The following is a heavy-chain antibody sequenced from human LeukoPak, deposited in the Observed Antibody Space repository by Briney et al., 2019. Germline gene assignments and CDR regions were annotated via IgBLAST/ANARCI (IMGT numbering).Heavy chain of an antibody. CDR3: ARDQLDYYDSSGSDWFDP. Sequence: GASVKVSCKASGYTFTSYGISWVRQAPGQGLEWMGWISAYNGNTNYAQKLQGRVTMTTDTSTSTAYMELRSLRSDDTAVYYCARDQLDYYDSSGSDWFDPWGQGTLVTVSS. CDR2: ISAYNGNT. V-gene: IGHV1-18*01. D-gene: IGHD3-22*01. CDR1: GYTFTSYG. J-gene: IGHJ5*02.